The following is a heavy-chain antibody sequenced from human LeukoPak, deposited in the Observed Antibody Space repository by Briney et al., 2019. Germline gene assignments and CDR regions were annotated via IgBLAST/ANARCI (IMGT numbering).Heavy chain of an antibody. V-gene: IGHV3-33*08. CDR3: ARGGDYFDY. J-gene: IGHJ4*02. CDR2: IWYDGSNK. Sequence: GGSLRLSCAASGFTFSSYSMNWVRQAPGKGLEWVAVIWYDGSNKYYADSVKGRFTISRDNSKNTLYLQMNSLRAEDTAVYYCARGGDYFDYWGQGTLVTVSS. CDR1: GFTFSSYS. D-gene: IGHD1-26*01.